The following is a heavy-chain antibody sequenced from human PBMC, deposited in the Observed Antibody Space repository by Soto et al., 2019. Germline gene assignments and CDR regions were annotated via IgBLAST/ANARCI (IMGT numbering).Heavy chain of an antibody. CDR3: AHAYGGTSWPNDVFDV. J-gene: IGHJ3*01. V-gene: IGHV2-5*02. Sequence: QITLKESGPTLVKPTQTLTLTYTFSGFSLSADGVGVGWIRQPPGKALDWLALIYWDDDQRYSPSLKTRLTITKDTSKNQVVLTMTNMDPVDTATYYCAHAYGGTSWPNDVFDVWGQGTVVTVSS. CDR1: GFSLSADGVG. CDR2: IYWDDDQ. D-gene: IGHD2-2*01.